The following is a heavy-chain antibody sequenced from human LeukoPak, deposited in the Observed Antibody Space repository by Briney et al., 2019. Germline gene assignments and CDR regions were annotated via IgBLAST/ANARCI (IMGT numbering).Heavy chain of an antibody. V-gene: IGHV3-30-3*01. J-gene: IGHJ4*02. CDR1: GFTFSSYA. D-gene: IGHD6-6*01. CDR3: ARASKAYSSSPFDY. CDR2: ISYDGSNK. Sequence: GGSLRLSCAASGFTFSSYAMHWVRQAPGKGLEWVAVISYDGSNKYYADSVKGRFTISRDNSKNTLYLQMNSLRAEDTAVYYCARASKAYSSSPFDYWGQGTLVTVSS.